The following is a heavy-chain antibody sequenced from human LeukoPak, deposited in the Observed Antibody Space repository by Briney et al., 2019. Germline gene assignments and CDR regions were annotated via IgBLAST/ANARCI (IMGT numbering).Heavy chain of an antibody. CDR2: ISGSGGST. Sequence: GGSLRLSCAASGFTFSSYAMSWVRQAPGKGLEWVSAISGSGGSTYYADSVKGRFTISRDNSKNTLYLLMNSLRAEDTAVYYCAKSGTSLNYYYYMDVWGKGTTVTVSS. V-gene: IGHV3-23*01. J-gene: IGHJ6*03. D-gene: IGHD6-13*01. CDR1: GFTFSSYA. CDR3: AKSGTSLNYYYYMDV.